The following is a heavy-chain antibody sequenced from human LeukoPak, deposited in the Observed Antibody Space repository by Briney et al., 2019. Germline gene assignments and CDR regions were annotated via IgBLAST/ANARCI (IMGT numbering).Heavy chain of an antibody. V-gene: IGHV4-59*11. D-gene: IGHD5-24*01. CDR3: VRSATIAVFRYGMDV. Sequence: SATLSLTCSVSGGSITSLYWGWVRQPPGKGLEYVGYVHHTGVTNYNPSLRGRVTVSMDASKNQFYLKLNSVTASDTAVYYCVRSATIAVFRYGMDVWGQGTTVTVSS. CDR1: GGSITSLY. CDR2: VHHTGVT. J-gene: IGHJ6*02.